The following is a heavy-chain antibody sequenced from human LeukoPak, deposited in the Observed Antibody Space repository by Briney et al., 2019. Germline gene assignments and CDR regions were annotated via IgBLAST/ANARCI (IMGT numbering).Heavy chain of an antibody. Sequence: SETLSLTCAVYGGSFSGYYWSWIRQPPGKGLEWIGEINHSGSTNYNPSLKSRVTISVDTSKNQFSLKLSSVTAADTAVYYCARSGGLVIDYWGQGTLVTVSS. CDR3: ARSGGLVIDY. CDR1: GGSFSGYY. D-gene: IGHD3/OR15-3a*01. CDR2: INHSGST. V-gene: IGHV4-34*01. J-gene: IGHJ4*02.